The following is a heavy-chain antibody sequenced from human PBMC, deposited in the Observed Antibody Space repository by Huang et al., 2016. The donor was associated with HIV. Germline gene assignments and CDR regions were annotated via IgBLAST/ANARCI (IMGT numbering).Heavy chain of an antibody. J-gene: IGHJ5*02. V-gene: IGHV1-2*02. CDR1: GYTFSGYY. CDR3: AREGTVTTRKKGNWFDP. D-gene: IGHD4-17*01. Sequence: SGAEVKVSCKASGYTFSGYYINWVRQAPGQGLEWMGSINPNSGDTKYAQTVQGRVTMTRDSSITTAYMALNKLRPDDTAVYYCAREGTVTTRKKGNWFDPWGQGTRVTVSS. CDR2: INPNSGDT.